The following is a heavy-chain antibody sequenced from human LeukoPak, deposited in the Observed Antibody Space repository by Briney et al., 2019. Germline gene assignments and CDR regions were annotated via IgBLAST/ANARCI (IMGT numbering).Heavy chain of an antibody. CDR2: ISYDGSNK. CDR1: GFTFSSYV. V-gene: IGHV3-30-3*01. CDR3: ARDYIGYCSSTSCYRPYYFDY. J-gene: IGHJ4*02. D-gene: IGHD2-2*03. Sequence: PGGSLRLSCAASGFTFSSYVMHWVRQAPGKGLEWVAVISYDGSNKYYADSVKGRFTISRDNSKNTLYLQMNSLRDEDTAVYYCARDYIGYCSSTSCYRPYYFDYWGQGTLVTVSS.